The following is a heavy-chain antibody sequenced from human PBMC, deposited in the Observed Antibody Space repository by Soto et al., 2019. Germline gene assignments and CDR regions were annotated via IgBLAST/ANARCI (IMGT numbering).Heavy chain of an antibody. V-gene: IGHV3-7*01. CDR3: ARDSVDTAMAAFYYYGMDV. CDR2: IKEDGSEI. D-gene: IGHD5-18*01. Sequence: EVQLVESGGGLVQPGGSLRLSCAASGFTFGSYWMSWVRQAPGKGLEWVANIKEDGSEINYVDFLKGRFTISRDNAKNSLYLQMNSLRAEDTAVYYCARDSVDTAMAAFYYYGMDVWGQGTTVTVSS. CDR1: GFTFGSYW. J-gene: IGHJ6*02.